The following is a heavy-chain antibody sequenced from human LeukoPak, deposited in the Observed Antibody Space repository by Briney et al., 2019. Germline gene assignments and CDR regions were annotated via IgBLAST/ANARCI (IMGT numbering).Heavy chain of an antibody. J-gene: IGHJ3*02. CDR3: ARDGDSSSADAFDI. D-gene: IGHD6-6*01. V-gene: IGHV3-48*02. CDR2: ISSSSTI. CDR1: GFTFSSYS. Sequence: QSGGSLRLSCAASGFTFSSYSMNWVRQAPGKGLEWVSYISSSSTIYYADSVKGRFTISRDNAKNSLYLQMNSLRDEDTAVYYCARDGDSSSADAFDIWGQGTMVTVSS.